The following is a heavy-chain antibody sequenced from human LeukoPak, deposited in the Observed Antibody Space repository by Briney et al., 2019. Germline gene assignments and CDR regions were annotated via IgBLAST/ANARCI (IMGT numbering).Heavy chain of an antibody. D-gene: IGHD1-14*01. CDR3: TRYNNDHFDY. V-gene: IGHV3-33*01. Sequence: HPGGSLRLSRAGSGFTFGGYGMHWFRQTPGKGLEWVAVIAYDGSRAFYADSVKGRFTISRDNSKNTMSVQMDDLRAEDTAVYYCTRYNNDHFDYWGQGTLVTVSS. CDR2: IAYDGSRA. CDR1: GFTFGGYG. J-gene: IGHJ4*02.